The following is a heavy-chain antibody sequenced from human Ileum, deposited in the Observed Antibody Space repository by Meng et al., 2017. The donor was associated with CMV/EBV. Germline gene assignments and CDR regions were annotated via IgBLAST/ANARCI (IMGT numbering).Heavy chain of an antibody. CDR2: INPSGGST. J-gene: IGHJ4*02. CDR3: ARGHLDYKYYFDY. D-gene: IGHD4/OR15-4a*01. CDR1: GYTFTSYY. V-gene: IGHV1-46*01. Sequence: ASVKVSCKASGYTFTSYYMHWVRQAPGQGLEWMGIINPSGGSTNYAQKFQGRVTMTRDTSTTTVYMELSSLRSEDTAVYFCARGHLDYKYYFDYWGQGTLVPVSS.